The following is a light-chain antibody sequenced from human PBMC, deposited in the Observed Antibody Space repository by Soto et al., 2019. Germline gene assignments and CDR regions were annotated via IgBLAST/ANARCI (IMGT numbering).Light chain of an antibody. CDR2: GAS. CDR1: QSVSSSY. CDR3: LQDNDWPLST. J-gene: IGKJ5*01. V-gene: IGKV3-20*01. Sequence: EIVLTQSPGTLSLSPGERATLSCRASQSVSSSYLAWYQQKPGQAPRLLIYGASSRATGIPDRFSGSGSGTDFTLTISRLEPEDSGIYYCLQDNDWPLSTFGQGTRLEI.